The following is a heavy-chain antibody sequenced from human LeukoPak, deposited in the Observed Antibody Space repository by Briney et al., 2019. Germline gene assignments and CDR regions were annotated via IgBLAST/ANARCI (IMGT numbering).Heavy chain of an antibody. CDR1: GGSISSYY. CDR2: FYNSGRS. D-gene: IGHD3-16*01. CDR3: TRGAGWLIDY. V-gene: IGHV4-59*01. J-gene: IGHJ4*02. Sequence: PSETLSLTCTVSGGSISSYYRGWIRQPPGKGLEWIGYFYNSGRSTYNPSLKSRVTISADTSMNHFSLKLNSVTTADTAVYYCTRGAGWLIDYWGQGILVTVSS.